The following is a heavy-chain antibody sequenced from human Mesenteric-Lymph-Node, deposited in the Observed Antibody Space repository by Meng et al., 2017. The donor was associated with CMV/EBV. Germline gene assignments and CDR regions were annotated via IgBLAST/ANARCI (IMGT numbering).Heavy chain of an antibody. V-gene: IGHV4-38-2*02. Sequence: SETLSLTCTVSDYSISSGYYWGWIRQPPGKGLEWIGSIYHSGSTYYNPSLKSRVTISIDTSKNQFSLRLSSVTAADTAVYYCAREGGEGTYSTFQHWGQGTLVTVSS. CDR1: DYSISSGYY. CDR2: IYHSGST. J-gene: IGHJ1*01. CDR3: AREGGEGTYSTFQH. D-gene: IGHD1-26*01.